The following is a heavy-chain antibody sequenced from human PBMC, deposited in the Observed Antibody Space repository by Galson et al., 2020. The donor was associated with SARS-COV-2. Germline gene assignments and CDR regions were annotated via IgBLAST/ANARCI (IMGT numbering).Heavy chain of an antibody. CDR1: GGTFSSYA. J-gene: IGHJ5*02. CDR2: IIPIFGTA. Sequence: SVKVSCKASGGTFSSYAISWVRQAPGQGLEWMGGIIPIFGTANYAQKFQGRVTITADESTSTAYMELSSLRSEDTAVYYCARVGDSSGYPVRAAGDWFDPWGQGTLVTVSS. V-gene: IGHV1-69*13. D-gene: IGHD3-22*01. CDR3: ARVGDSSGYPVRAAGDWFDP.